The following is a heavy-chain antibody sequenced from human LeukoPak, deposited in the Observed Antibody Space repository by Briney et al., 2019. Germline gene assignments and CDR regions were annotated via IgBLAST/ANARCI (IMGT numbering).Heavy chain of an antibody. D-gene: IGHD4-23*01. J-gene: IGHJ3*02. CDR3: ARSGYGGNSIAFDI. V-gene: IGHV3-21*01. CDR2: ISSSSSYI. Sequence: GGSLRLSCAASGFTFSSYSMHWVRQAPGKGLEWVSSISSSSSYIYYADSVKGRFTISRDNAKNSLYLQMNSLRAEDTAVYYCARSGYGGNSIAFDIWGQGTMVTVSS. CDR1: GFTFSSYS.